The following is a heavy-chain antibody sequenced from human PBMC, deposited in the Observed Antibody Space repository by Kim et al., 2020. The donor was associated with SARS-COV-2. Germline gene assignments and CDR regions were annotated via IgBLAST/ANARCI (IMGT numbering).Heavy chain of an antibody. CDR3: ARGRRVVVRGGIMKYWFDL. CDR1: GGSFSYY. J-gene: IGHJ5*02. D-gene: IGHD3-10*01. Sequence: SETLSLTCAVYGGSFSYYWSWIRQHPGKGLVGGGEINHSGSTTYNPPSNSRVTISADTSNNQFSLRLPSVTAAATAAYYCARGRRVVVRGGIMKYWFDL. CDR2: INHSGST. V-gene: IGHV4-34*01.